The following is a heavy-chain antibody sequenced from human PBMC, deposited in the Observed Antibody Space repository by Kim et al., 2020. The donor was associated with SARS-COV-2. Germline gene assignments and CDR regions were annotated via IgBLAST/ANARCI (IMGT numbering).Heavy chain of an antibody. CDR2: INSDGSST. D-gene: IGHD1-26*01. J-gene: IGHJ5*02. V-gene: IGHV3-74*01. CDR3: ASRRGWETGFDP. Sequence: GGSLRLSCAASGFTFSSYWMHWVRQAPGKGLVWVSRINSDGSSTSYADSVKVRFTISRDNAKNTLYLQMNSLRAEDTAVYYCASRRGWETGFDPWGQGTLVTVSS. CDR1: GFTFSSYW.